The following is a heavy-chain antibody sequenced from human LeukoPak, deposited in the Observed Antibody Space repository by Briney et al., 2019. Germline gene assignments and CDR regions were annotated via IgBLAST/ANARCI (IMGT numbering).Heavy chain of an antibody. V-gene: IGHV4-30-2*03. CDR3: ASQHYYDLPGGAFDI. J-gene: IGHJ3*02. CDR1: GDSISSGGYS. Sequence: SETLSLTCAVSGDSISSGGYSWSWIRQTPGKGLEWIAYIHDSGSTYNNPSLKSRVTISVDTSKNQFSLNLTSVTATDTALYYCASQHYYDLPGGAFDIWGQGTMVTVSS. CDR2: IHDSGST. D-gene: IGHD3-3*01.